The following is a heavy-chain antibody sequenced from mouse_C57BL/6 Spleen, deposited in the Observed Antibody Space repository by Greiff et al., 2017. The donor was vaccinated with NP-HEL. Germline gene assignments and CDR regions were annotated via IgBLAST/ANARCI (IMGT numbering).Heavy chain of an antibody. CDR1: GYSFTDYN. D-gene: IGHD1-1*01. CDR2: INPNYGTT. Sequence: LVESGPELVKPGASVKISCKASGYSFTDYNMNWVKQSNGKSLEWIGVINPNYGTTSYNQKFKGKATLTVDQSSSTAYMQLNSLTSEDSAVYYCARANYYGSSYAYYFDYWGQGTTLTVSS. V-gene: IGHV1-39*01. J-gene: IGHJ2*01. CDR3: ARANYYGSSYAYYFDY.